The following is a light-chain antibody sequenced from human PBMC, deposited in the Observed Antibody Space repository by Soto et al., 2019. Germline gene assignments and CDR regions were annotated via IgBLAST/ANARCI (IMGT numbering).Light chain of an antibody. V-gene: IGKV1-33*01. Sequence: DIQMTQSPSSLSASVGDRVTITCQASQDIRNYLNWYQQKPGKAPKLLIYDASNLETGVPSRFSGSGSGTDFTFTISSLQPEDIATYYCQQYDNVPPYTFGQGTRLEIK. CDR1: QDIRNY. CDR2: DAS. J-gene: IGKJ5*01. CDR3: QQYDNVPPYT.